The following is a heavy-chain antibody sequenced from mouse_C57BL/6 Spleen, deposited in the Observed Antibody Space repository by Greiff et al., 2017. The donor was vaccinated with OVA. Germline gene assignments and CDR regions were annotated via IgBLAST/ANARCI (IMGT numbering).Heavy chain of an antibody. CDR2: IDPETGGT. Sequence: QVQLKESGAELVRPGASVTLSCKASGYTFTDYEMHWVKQTPVHGLEWIGAIDPETGGTAYNQKFKGKAILTADKSSSTAYMELRSLTSEDSAVYYCTAGVRHKIDYWGQGTTLTVSS. D-gene: IGHD2-14*01. CDR3: TAGVRHKIDY. J-gene: IGHJ2*01. CDR1: GYTFTDYE. V-gene: IGHV1-15*01.